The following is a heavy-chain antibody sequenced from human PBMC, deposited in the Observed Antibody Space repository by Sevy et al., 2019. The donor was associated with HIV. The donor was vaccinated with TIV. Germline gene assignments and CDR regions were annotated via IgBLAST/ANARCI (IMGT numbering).Heavy chain of an antibody. J-gene: IGHJ4*02. CDR3: AKGVSGGNSGAAFDY. D-gene: IGHD2-15*01. CDR1: GFTFGNYA. Sequence: GGSLRLSCAGSGFTFGNYAMYWVRQSPGKGLEWVSGIIWNSGSMGYADAVEGRFTISRDNAKNSLHLEMNSLRPEDTALYYCAKGVSGGNSGAAFDYWGQGPGSPSPQ. V-gene: IGHV3-9*01. CDR2: IIWNSGSM.